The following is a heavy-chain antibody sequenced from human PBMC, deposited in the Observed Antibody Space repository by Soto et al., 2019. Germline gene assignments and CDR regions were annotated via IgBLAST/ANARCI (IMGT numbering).Heavy chain of an antibody. Sequence: QVQLQESGTGLVKPSETLSLTCTVSGASISNYYWGWIRQPQGKGLEYIGKVYYIGITNYNPSLRSRGTISASTSKNLFSQNMTTVTAADTAVVYGAGVGTILGVVSSCDYWGQGPMVSVCS. D-gene: IGHD3-3*01. CDR3: AGVGTILGVVSSCDY. CDR2: VYYIGIT. CDR1: GASISNYY. J-gene: IGHJ4*02. V-gene: IGHV4-59*01.